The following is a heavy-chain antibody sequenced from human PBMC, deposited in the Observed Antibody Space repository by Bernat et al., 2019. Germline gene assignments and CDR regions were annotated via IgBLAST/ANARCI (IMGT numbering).Heavy chain of an antibody. CDR1: GFTFSSYS. Sequence: EVQLVESGGGLVKPGGSLRLSCAASGFTFSSYSMNWVRQAPGKGLEWVSSISSSSSYIYYADSVKGRFTISRDNAKNSLYLQMNSLRAEDTAVYYCAGVGREEGYCSGGSCRRRGYYYYMDVWGKGTTVTVSS. CDR3: AGVGREEGYCSGGSCRRRGYYYYMDV. J-gene: IGHJ6*03. CDR2: ISSSSSYI. V-gene: IGHV3-21*01. D-gene: IGHD2-15*01.